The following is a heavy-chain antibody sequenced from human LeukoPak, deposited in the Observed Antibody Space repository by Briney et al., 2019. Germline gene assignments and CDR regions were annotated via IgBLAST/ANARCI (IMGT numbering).Heavy chain of an antibody. Sequence: GGSLRLSCAASGFTFNKYWLHWVRQAPGKGLVWVSRISPDDMSTSYADSVKGRFTISRDNAKKTLFLQMNSLRAEDTAVYYCARGLLAVAGGVDYWGQGTLVTVSS. CDR2: ISPDDMST. D-gene: IGHD6-19*01. V-gene: IGHV3-74*01. J-gene: IGHJ4*02. CDR1: GFTFNKYW. CDR3: ARGLLAVAGGVDY.